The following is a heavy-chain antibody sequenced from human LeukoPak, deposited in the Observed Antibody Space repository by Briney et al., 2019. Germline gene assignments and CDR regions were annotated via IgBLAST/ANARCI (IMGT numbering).Heavy chain of an antibody. CDR3: ARGKDGYNLIGNSLFDY. V-gene: IGHV4-39*01. J-gene: IGHJ4*02. CDR2: IYYSGST. D-gene: IGHD5-24*01. Sequence: PSETLSLTCTVSGGSISSYYWGWIRQPPGKGLEWIGSIYYSGSTYYNPSLKSRVAISVDTSKNQFSLKLSSVTAADTAVYYCARGKDGYNLIGNSLFDYWGQGTLVTVSS. CDR1: GGSISSYY.